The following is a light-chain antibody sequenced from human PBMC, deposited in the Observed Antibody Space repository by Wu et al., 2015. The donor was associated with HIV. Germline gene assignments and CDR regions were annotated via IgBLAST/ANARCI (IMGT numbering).Light chain of an antibody. Sequence: EIVLTQSPGTLSLSPGERATLSCRASQSVSSSYLAWYQQKPGQAPRLLIYGASSRAIGIPDRFSGSGSGTDFTLTISRLEPEDFAVYYCQQYGNSPYTFGQGNKLEIK. CDR1: QSVSSSY. V-gene: IGKV3-20*01. CDR3: QQYGNSPYT. CDR2: GAS. J-gene: IGKJ2*01.